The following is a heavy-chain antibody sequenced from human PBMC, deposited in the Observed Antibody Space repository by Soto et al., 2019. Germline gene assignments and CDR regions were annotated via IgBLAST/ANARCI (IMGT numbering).Heavy chain of an antibody. V-gene: IGHV2-5*02. CDR3: TPRRSKGHFDL. Sequence: QITLKESGPTLVKPTQTLTLTCTFSGFSLSTTGMGVGWIRQPPGKALEWLALIYWDDDKHYSPSLKSRLTITQNPSKNQVVLTMTNIDPVDTATYYCTPRRSKGHFDLWGRGTLLTVSS. J-gene: IGHJ2*01. CDR1: GFSLSTTGMG. CDR2: IYWDDDK.